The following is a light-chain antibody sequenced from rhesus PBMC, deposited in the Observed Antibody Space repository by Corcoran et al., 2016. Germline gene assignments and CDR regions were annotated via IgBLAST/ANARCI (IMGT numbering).Light chain of an antibody. Sequence: DIQMTQSPSSLSASVGDTVTITCRASPGISSYLAWYQQKPGKAPKPLIYYASNLESGVPSRFGGSGSGTDFTLTIRSLQPEDFAIYYCQQHNDYPYTFGQGTKVEIK. J-gene: IGKJ2*01. V-gene: IGKV1S14*01. CDR1: PGISSY. CDR3: QQHNDYPYT. CDR2: YAS.